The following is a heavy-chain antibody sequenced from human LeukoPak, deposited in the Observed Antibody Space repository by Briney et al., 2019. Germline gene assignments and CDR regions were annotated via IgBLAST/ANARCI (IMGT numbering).Heavy chain of an antibody. CDR2: INPNSGGT. V-gene: IGHV1-2*02. CDR3: ARETKWIQLWNH. D-gene: IGHD5-18*01. CDR1: GYTFTGYY. J-gene: IGHJ5*02. Sequence: GASVKVSCKASGYTFTGYYMHWVPQAPGQGLEWMGWINPNSGGTNYAQKFQGRVTMTRDTSISTAYMELSRLRSDDTAVYYCARETKWIQLWNHWGQGTRVTVSS.